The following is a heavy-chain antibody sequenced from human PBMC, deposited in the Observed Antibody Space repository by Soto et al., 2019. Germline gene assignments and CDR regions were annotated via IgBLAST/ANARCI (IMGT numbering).Heavy chain of an antibody. D-gene: IGHD3-10*01. V-gene: IGHV1-3*01. Sequence: ASVKVSCKASGYTFTSYAMHWVRQAPGQRLEWMGWINAGNGNTKYSQKFQGRVTITRDTSASTAYMELSSLRSEDTAVYYCARDPHGSWRNYYYYYYMDVWGKGTTVTVSS. CDR1: GYTFTSYA. J-gene: IGHJ6*03. CDR2: INAGNGNT. CDR3: ARDPHGSWRNYYYYYYMDV.